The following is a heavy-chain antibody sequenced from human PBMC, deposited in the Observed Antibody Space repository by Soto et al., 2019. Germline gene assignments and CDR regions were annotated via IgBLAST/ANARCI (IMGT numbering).Heavy chain of an antibody. Sequence: QVRLQQWGPGLLKSSETLSLTCAVYGGSFSGYYWSWLRQPPGKGLVWIGEINHSGGTNYNPPLKCRVTISVDTSNNQFSLKLTSITAADTGVYYCATANWSHHYFGPWGQGTLVTVSS. V-gene: IGHV4-34*01. CDR1: GGSFSGYY. J-gene: IGHJ5*02. CDR2: INHSGGT. D-gene: IGHD1-1*01. CDR3: ATANWSHHYFGP.